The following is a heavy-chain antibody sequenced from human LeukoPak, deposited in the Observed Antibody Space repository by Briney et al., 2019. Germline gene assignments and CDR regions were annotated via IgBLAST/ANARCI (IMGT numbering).Heavy chain of an antibody. CDR3: ARDRGTGYRWFDP. CDR1: GFTFSSNG. CDR2: INSDGSST. V-gene: IGHV3-74*01. D-gene: IGHD3-10*01. Sequence: PGGSLRLSCAASGFTFSSNGMHWVRQGPGKGLVWVSRINSDGSSTNYADSVKGRFTISRDNAKNTLYLQMNSLRVEDTAVYYCARDRGTGYRWFDPWGQGTLVTVSS. J-gene: IGHJ5*02.